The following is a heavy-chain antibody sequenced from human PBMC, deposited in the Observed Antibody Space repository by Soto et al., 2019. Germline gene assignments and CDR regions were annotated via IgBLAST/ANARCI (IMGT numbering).Heavy chain of an antibody. D-gene: IGHD3-22*01. J-gene: IGHJ4*02. V-gene: IGHV4-30-2*01. CDR2: IYHSWST. Sequence: LCRTCTVSGGSFSSGGYSWSSIRQPPGWGLEGIGYIYHSWSTYYNPSLKSRVTISVERSKSQFSMKLSSVNAADKAVYYCGRCGRYYYDSSGYYSEGVFDYWGQGTLVTVSS. CDR3: GRCGRYYYDSSGYYSEGVFDY. CDR1: GGSFSSGGYS.